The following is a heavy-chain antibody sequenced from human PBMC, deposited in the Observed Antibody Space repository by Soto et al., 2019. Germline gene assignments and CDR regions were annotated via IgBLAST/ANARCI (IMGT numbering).Heavy chain of an antibody. CDR2: IYYSGST. Sequence: SETLSLTCTVSGGSISSYYWSWIRQPPGKGLEWIGYIYYSGSTNYNPSLKSRVTISVDTSKNQFSLKLSSVTAADTAVYYCASQLYDYYDSSGLGNSYYYGMDVWGQGTTVTVSS. V-gene: IGHV4-59*01. D-gene: IGHD3-22*01. CDR1: GGSISSYY. J-gene: IGHJ6*02. CDR3: ASQLYDYYDSSGLGNSYYYGMDV.